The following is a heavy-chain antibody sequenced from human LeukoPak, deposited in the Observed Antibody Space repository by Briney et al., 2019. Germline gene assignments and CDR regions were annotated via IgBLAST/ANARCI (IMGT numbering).Heavy chain of an antibody. CDR2: IYHSGST. J-gene: IGHJ5*02. CDR1: GGSISSSSYY. CDR3: ARRSSAFDP. D-gene: IGHD3-3*01. Sequence: SETLSLTCTVSGGSISSSSYYWGWIRQPPGKGLEWIGTIYHSGSTYYNPSLKSRVTISVDRSKNQFSLKLSSVTAADTAVYYCARRSSAFDPWGQGTLVTVSS. V-gene: IGHV4-39*07.